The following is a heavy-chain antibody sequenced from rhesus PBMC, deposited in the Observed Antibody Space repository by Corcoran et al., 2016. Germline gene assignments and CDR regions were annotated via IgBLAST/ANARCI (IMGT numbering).Heavy chain of an antibody. Sequence: EVQLVQSGAEVKRPGASLRISCKTSGYSFTGSWISWVSQMPGKGLEWMGSIYPGDSDTRYNPSVQGHVTSSADKSISTTDLQWSSLKASDTATYYCAKFSSGWSGFDYWGQGVLVTVSS. CDR3: AKFSSGWSGFDY. CDR2: IYPGDSDT. J-gene: IGHJ4*01. D-gene: IGHD6S26*01. CDR1: GYSFTGSW. V-gene: IGHV5-43*01.